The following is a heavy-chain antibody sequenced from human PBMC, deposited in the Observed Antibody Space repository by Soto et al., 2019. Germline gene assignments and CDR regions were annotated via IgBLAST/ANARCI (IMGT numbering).Heavy chain of an antibody. Sequence: PSETLSLTCTVSGGSISSSSYYWGWIRQPPGKGLEWIGSIYYRGSTYYNPSLKSRVTISVDTSKNQFSLSLSSVTAADTAVYYCASPCGRDCYSVYDYWGQGTLVTVSS. V-gene: IGHV4-39*01. CDR2: IYYRGST. CDR1: GGSISSSSYY. J-gene: IGHJ4*02. CDR3: ASPCGRDCYSVYDY. D-gene: IGHD2-21*01.